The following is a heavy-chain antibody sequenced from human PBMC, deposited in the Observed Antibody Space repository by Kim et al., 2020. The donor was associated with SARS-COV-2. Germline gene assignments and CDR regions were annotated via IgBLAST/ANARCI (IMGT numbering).Heavy chain of an antibody. J-gene: IGHJ6*02. CDR2: IYYSGST. CDR3: ARQHTMVRGRKAIYGMDV. V-gene: IGHV4-39*01. D-gene: IGHD3-10*01. CDR1: GGSISSSSYY. Sequence: SETLSLTCTVSGGSISSSSYYWGWIRQPPGKGLEWIGSIYYSGSTYYNPSLKSRVTISVDTSKNQFSLKLSSVTAADTAVYYCARQHTMVRGRKAIYGMDVWGQGTTVTVSS.